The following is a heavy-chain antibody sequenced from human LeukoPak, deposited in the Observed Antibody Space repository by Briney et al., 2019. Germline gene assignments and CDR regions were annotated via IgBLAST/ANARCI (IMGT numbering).Heavy chain of an antibody. CDR2: ISGSGGAT. D-gene: IGHD3-22*01. V-gene: IGHV3-23*01. CDR3: AKGIVGLLEIHAFDI. Sequence: QAGGSLRLSCAASGFTFNTYGMSWVRQAPGKGLEWVSGISGSGGATYYADSVKGRFTISRDDPHNTLYLQMNSLRAEDTAVYYCAKGIVGLLEIHAFDIWGQGTMVTVSS. J-gene: IGHJ3*02. CDR1: GFTFNTYG.